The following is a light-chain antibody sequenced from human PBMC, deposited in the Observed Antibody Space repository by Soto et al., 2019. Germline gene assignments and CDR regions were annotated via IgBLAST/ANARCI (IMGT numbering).Light chain of an antibody. V-gene: IGLV2-23*02. J-gene: IGLJ2*01. CDR2: EVS. CDR1: SSDVGSYNL. CDR3: CSYAGSSTYVV. Sequence: QSALTQPASVSGSPGQSITISCTGTSSDVGSYNLVSWYQQHPGKAPKLMIYEVSKRPSGVSNRFSGSKSGNTASLTISGLQAEDEADYYCCSYAGSSTYVVFGGGTKADRP.